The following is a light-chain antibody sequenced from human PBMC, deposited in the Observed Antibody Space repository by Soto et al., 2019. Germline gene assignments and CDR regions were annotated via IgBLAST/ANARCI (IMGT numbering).Light chain of an antibody. J-gene: IGKJ2*02. CDR3: QQYNSYSRT. CDR2: KAS. CDR1: QSISSW. Sequence: DIQMTQSPSTLSASVGDRVTITCRASQSISSWLAWYQQKPGKAPKLLIYKASSLESGVQSRFSGSGSGTEFTLTIISLQPDDFATYYCQQYNSYSRTFGQGTKLEIK. V-gene: IGKV1-5*03.